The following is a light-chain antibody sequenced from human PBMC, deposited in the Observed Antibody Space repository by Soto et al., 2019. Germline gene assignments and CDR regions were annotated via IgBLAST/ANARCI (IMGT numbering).Light chain of an antibody. J-gene: IGLJ2*01. CDR3: SSYTTSHTLV. V-gene: IGLV2-14*02. CDR2: EIS. CDR1: SSDVGGYIL. Sequence: QSALTQPASVSGSPGQSITISCTGTSSDVGGYILVSWYQQHPGKAPELIIYEISNRPSGVSSRFSGSKSGNTASLTISGLQAEDESDYYCSSYTTSHTLVFGGGTKVTVL.